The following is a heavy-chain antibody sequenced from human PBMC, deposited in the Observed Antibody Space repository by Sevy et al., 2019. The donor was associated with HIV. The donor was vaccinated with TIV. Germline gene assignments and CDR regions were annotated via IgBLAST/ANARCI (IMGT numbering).Heavy chain of an antibody. CDR3: ARQGSSAYFNYYAMDV. J-gene: IGHJ6*02. CDR1: GGSISSYF. Sequence: SETLSLTCTVSGGSISSYFYSWIRQPPGKGLEWIGIVYYSGSTNYNPSLTSRVTISVDTSKNQFSLELSSVTAADTAVYYCARQGSSAYFNYYAMDVWGQGTTVTVSS. V-gene: IGHV4-59*08. D-gene: IGHD6-6*01. CDR2: VYYSGST.